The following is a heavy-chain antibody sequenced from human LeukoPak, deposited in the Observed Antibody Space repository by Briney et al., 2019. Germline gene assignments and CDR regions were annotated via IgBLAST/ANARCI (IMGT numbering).Heavy chain of an antibody. J-gene: IGHJ4*02. CDR1: GGSISNYY. V-gene: IGHV4-59*01. CDR2: IYNSGRT. Sequence: SETLSLTCTVSGGSISNYYWNWIRQPPGKGLEWIGYIYNSGRTNYNPSLKSRVTVSVDTSKNQFSLKLSSVTAADTAVYYCVRGGYSYGYGLGLLDYWGQGSLVTVSS. D-gene: IGHD5-18*01. CDR3: VRGGYSYGYGLGLLDY.